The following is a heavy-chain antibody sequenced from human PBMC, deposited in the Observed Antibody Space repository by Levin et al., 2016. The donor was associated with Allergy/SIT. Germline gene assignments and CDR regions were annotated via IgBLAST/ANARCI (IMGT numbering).Heavy chain of an antibody. CDR1: GFTFRSYA. Sequence: GGSLRLSCAASGFTFRSYAMHWVRQAPGKGLEWVAVIAYDGSEKYYADPVKGRFTISRDNSKNTLYLQMNSLRAEDTAVYYCARESEALPNWGQGTLVTVSS. V-gene: IGHV3-30*04. CDR3: ARESEALPN. J-gene: IGHJ4*02. CDR2: IAYDGSEK.